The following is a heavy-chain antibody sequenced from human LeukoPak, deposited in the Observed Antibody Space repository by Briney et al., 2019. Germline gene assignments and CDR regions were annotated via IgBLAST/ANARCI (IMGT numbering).Heavy chain of an antibody. J-gene: IGHJ4*02. CDR1: GFTFSHYA. D-gene: IGHD3-10*01. Sequence: GGSLRLSCAASGFTFSHYAMSWVRQAPGKGLEWVSGISGSGANTYYADSVKGRFTISRDNAKDSLYLQMNSLRAEDTAVYYCARDKYYGSGSYYDYWGQGTLVTVSS. CDR3: ARDKYYGSGSYYDY. V-gene: IGHV3-23*01. CDR2: ISGSGANT.